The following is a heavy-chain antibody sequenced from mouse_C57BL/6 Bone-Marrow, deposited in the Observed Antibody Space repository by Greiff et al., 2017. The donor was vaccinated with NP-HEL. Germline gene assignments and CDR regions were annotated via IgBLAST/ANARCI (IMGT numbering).Heavy chain of an antibody. D-gene: IGHD2-4*01. CDR1: GFTFSSYG. J-gene: IGHJ1*03. CDR3: ASKIRDWYFDV. Sequence: EVKLLESGGDLVKPGGSLKLSCAASGFTFSSYGMSWVRQTPDKRLEWVATISSGGSYTYYPDSVKGRFTISRDNAKNTLYLQMSSLKPEDTAMYYCASKIRDWYFDVWGTGTTVTVSS. V-gene: IGHV5-6*01. CDR2: ISSGGSYT.